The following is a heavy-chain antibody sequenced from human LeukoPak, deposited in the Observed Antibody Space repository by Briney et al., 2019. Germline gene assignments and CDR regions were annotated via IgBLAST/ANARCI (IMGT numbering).Heavy chain of an antibody. CDR2: IYPDDSDT. V-gene: IGHV5-51*01. D-gene: IGHD3/OR15-3a*01. Sequence: GESLKISCKSSGYSSSTYWIGWVRQMPGKGLEWMGIIYPDDSDTRYSPSFQGHVTMSVDESVSTAYLQWSSLKASDTAMYYCARVSSGLGYWGPGTLVTVSS. CDR3: ARVSSGLGY. J-gene: IGHJ4*02. CDR1: GYSSSTYW.